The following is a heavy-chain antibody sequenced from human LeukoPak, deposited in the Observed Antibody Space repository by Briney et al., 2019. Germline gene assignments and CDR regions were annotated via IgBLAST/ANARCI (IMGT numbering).Heavy chain of an antibody. Sequence: GGSLRLSCAASGFTYCIYAMHSVRQAPGKGLEWVAVISYDGSNKYYADSVKGRFTISRDNSKNTLYLQMNSLRAEDTAVYYGARGAGYDGNCFDPWGQGTLVTVSS. J-gene: IGHJ5*02. D-gene: IGHD5-12*01. CDR3: ARGAGYDGNCFDP. CDR1: GFTYCIYA. CDR2: ISYDGSNK. V-gene: IGHV3-30-3*01.